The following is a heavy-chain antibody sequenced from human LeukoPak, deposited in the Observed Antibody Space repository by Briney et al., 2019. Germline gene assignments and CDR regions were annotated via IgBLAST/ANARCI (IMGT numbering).Heavy chain of an antibody. CDR3: ARGSGWHRLDY. V-gene: IGHV4-34*01. D-gene: IGHD6-19*01. Sequence: TSETLSLTCAVYGGSFSGYYWSWIRQPPGKGLEWIGEINHSGSTNYNPSLKGRVTISVDTSKNQFSLKLSSVTAADTAVYYCARGSGWHRLDYWGQGTLVTVSS. J-gene: IGHJ4*02. CDR2: INHSGST. CDR1: GGSFSGYY.